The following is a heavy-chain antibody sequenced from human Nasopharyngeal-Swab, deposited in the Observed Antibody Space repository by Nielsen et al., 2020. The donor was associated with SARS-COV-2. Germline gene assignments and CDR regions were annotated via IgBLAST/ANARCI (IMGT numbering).Heavy chain of an antibody. V-gene: IGHV3-15*01. Sequence: GGSLRLSCAASGFTFSNAWMSWVRQAPGKGLEWVGRIKSKTDGGTTDYAAPVKGRFTISRDDSKSTLYLQMNSLKTEDTAVYYCTTTQWLDRLFDYWGQGTLVTVSS. CDR2: IKSKTDGGTT. CDR3: TTTQWLDRLFDY. D-gene: IGHD6-19*01. CDR1: GFTFSNAW. J-gene: IGHJ4*02.